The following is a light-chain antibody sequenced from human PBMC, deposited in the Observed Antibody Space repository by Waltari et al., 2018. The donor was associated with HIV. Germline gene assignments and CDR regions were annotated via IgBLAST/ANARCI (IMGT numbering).Light chain of an antibody. CDR3: CTFAGSSTPVV. J-gene: IGLJ2*01. CDR1: SSDVGTYDL. V-gene: IGLV2-23*02. Sequence: QSARTQHASVSGSHGQQITISSPGASSDVGTYDLVSWYQHRPGNAPKLMIYEVTKRPSGVSNRFSGSQSGNTASLTISGLQTDDEADYYCCTFAGSSTPVVFGGGTKLTVL. CDR2: EVT.